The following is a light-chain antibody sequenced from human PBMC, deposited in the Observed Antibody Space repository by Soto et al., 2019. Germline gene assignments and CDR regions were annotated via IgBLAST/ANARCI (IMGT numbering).Light chain of an antibody. CDR1: SSDVGGYNY. V-gene: IGLV2-14*01. CDR3: SSYTTSNTRQIV. J-gene: IGLJ1*01. Sequence: QSALTQPASVSGSPGQSITISCTRTSSDVGGYNYVSWYQQHPGKAPKFMIYDVSNRPSGVSNRFSGSKSGNTASLTISGLQAEDEADYYCSSYTTSNTRQIVFGTGTKVPVL. CDR2: DVS.